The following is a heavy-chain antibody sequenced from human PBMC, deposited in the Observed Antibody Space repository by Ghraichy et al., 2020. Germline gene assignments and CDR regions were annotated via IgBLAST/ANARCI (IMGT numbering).Heavy chain of an antibody. V-gene: IGHV4-59*01. CDR2: MYYSGNS. D-gene: IGHD2-15*01. CDR1: GGSIGHYY. Sequence: SETLSLTCTVSGGSIGHYYWSWLRQPPGKGLEWIGYMYYSGNSHYKPSLKTRVTISIDTSKNQFSLKLRSVTAVDTAVYYCARGVGYCSGDSCLKYYFDWWGQGTLVSVSS. J-gene: IGHJ4*02. CDR3: ARGVGYCSGDSCLKYYFDW.